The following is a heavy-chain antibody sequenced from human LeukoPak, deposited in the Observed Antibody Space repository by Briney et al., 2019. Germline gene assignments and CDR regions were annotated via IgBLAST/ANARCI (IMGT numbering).Heavy chain of an antibody. CDR3: ARTTVTTNWFDP. D-gene: IGHD4-17*01. J-gene: IGHJ5*02. Sequence: ASVKVSCKASGGTFSSYAISWVRQAPGQGLEWMGWINPNSGDTNYAQKFQGRVTMTRDTSISTAYMELSSLRSEDTAVYYCARTTVTTNWFDPWGQGTLVTVSS. CDR1: GGTFSSYA. V-gene: IGHV1-2*02. CDR2: INPNSGDT.